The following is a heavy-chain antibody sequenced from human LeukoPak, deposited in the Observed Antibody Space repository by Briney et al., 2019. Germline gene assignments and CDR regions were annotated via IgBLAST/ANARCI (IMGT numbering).Heavy chain of an antibody. D-gene: IGHD6-13*01. CDR2: IYYSGST. V-gene: IGHV4-39*07. J-gene: IGHJ4*02. Sequence: SETLSLTCTVSGGSISGSSYYWGWIRQPPGKGLEWIGSIYYSGSTYYNPSLKSRVTISVDTSKNQFSLKLSSVTAADTAVYYCARDPEEQQLAYYFDYWGQGTLVTVSS. CDR3: ARDPEEQQLAYYFDY. CDR1: GGSISGSSYY.